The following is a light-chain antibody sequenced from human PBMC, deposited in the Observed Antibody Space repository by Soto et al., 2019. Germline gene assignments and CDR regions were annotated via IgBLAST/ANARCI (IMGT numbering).Light chain of an antibody. CDR1: QTISRDD. CDR3: YQYYSSPHT. V-gene: IGKV3-20*01. J-gene: IGKJ3*01. CDR2: ATS. Sequence: EIVLTQSPGTLSLSPGETATLSCRTSQTISRDDLAWYQQRPGQAPILLVSATSRRATGIPDRFNGYGSGTDFTLTISSLEPEDFGVYYCYQYYSSPHTFGPGTRVDIK.